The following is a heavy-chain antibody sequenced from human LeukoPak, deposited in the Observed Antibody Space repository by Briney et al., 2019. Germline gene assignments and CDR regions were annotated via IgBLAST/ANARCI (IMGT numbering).Heavy chain of an antibody. CDR1: GGSISSSSYY. Sequence: PSETLSLTRTVSGGSISSSSYYWGWIRQPPGKGLEWIGSIYYSGSTYYNPSLKSRVTISVDTSKNQFSLKLSSVTAADTAVYYCARDFRGVVVPAADFDYWGQGTLVTVSS. D-gene: IGHD2-2*01. V-gene: IGHV4-39*07. CDR3: ARDFRGVVVPAADFDY. CDR2: IYYSGST. J-gene: IGHJ4*02.